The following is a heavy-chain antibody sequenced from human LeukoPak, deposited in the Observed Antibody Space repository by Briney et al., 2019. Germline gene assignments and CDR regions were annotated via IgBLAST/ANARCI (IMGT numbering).Heavy chain of an antibody. CDR1: GGSFSGYY. V-gene: IGHV4-34*01. Sequence: SETLSLTCAVYGGSFSGYYWSWIRHPPGKGLEWIGEINHSGSTNYNPSLKSRVTISVDTSKNQFSLKLSSVTAADTAVYYCARVAVAGRSWFDPWGQGTLVTVSS. J-gene: IGHJ5*02. CDR3: ARVAVAGRSWFDP. D-gene: IGHD6-19*01. CDR2: INHSGST.